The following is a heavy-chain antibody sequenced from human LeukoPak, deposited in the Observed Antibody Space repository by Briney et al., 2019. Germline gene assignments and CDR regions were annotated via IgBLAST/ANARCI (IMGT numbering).Heavy chain of an antibody. Sequence: PGGSLRLSCAASGFTFSSYAMSWVRQAPGKGLEWVSAISGSGGSTYYADSVKGRFTISRDNSKNTLYLQMNSLRAEDTAVYYCAREGGEYSSSSVCAYWGQGTLVTVSS. CDR3: AREGGEYSSSSVCAY. D-gene: IGHD6-6*01. CDR1: GFTFSSYA. V-gene: IGHV3-23*01. J-gene: IGHJ4*02. CDR2: ISGSGGST.